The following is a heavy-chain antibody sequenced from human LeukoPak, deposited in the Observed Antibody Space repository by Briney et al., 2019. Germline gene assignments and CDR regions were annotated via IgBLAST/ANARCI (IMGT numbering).Heavy chain of an antibody. V-gene: IGHV3-7*03. CDR3: AKPGRGYDSSGTFDY. J-gene: IGHJ4*02. CDR2: IKQDGSEK. D-gene: IGHD3-22*01. CDR1: GFTFSSYW. Sequence: PGGSLRLSCAASGFTFSSYWMSWVRQAPGKGLEWVANIKQDGSEKYYVDSVKGRFTISRDNAKNSLYLQMNSLRAEDTAVYYCAKPGRGYDSSGTFDYWGQGTLVTVSS.